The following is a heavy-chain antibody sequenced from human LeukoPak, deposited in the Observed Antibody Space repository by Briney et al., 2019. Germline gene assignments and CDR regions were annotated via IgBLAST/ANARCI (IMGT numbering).Heavy chain of an antibody. CDR2: ISAYNGNT. J-gene: IGHJ4*02. CDR3: AAELSSGYFDY. V-gene: IGHV1-18*01. Sequence: ASVKVSCKASGYTFTSYVISWVRQAPGQGLEWMGWISAYNGNTNYAQKLQGRVTMTTDTSTSTAYMELRSLRSEDTAVYYCAAELSSGYFDYWGQGTLVTVSS. D-gene: IGHD3-22*01. CDR1: GYTFTSYV.